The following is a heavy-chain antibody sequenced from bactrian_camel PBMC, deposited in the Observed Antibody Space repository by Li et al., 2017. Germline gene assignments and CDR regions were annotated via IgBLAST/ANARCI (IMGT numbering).Heavy chain of an antibody. D-gene: IGHD1*01. CDR2: IRRSGGET. J-gene: IGHJ4*01. CDR3: AAGWTVIPGAACEYKS. Sequence: HVQLVESGGGLVQAGGSLRLSCVVSGHSRGSNCVGWYRLPPGRAPAEREGIAAIRRSGGETWYAGSVKGRFTISQDAAKNTVYLQMNSLKPEDAGLYYCAAGWTVIPGAACEYKSWGRGTQVTVS. V-gene: IGHV3-3*01. CDR1: GHSRGSNC.